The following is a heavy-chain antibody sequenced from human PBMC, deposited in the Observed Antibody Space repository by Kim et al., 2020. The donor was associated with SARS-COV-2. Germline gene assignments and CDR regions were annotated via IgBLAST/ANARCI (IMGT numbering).Heavy chain of an antibody. CDR1: GFTFSSHA. CDR2: VSNDGNRK. Sequence: GGSLRLSCAASGFTFSSHAMHWVRQAPGKGLEWVAVVSNDGNRKYYAESVKGQFTISRDNSKNTVYLEVNSLRGEDTAVYYCVRDVGMVTFDNWGQGTLVTVSS. J-gene: IGHJ4*02. D-gene: IGHD3-3*01. CDR3: VRDVGMVTFDN. V-gene: IGHV3-30*04.